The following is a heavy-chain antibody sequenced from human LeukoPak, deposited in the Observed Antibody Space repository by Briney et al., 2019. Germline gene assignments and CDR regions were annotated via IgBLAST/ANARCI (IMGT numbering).Heavy chain of an antibody. CDR3: AILQEAYYYDSSGYQLFDY. V-gene: IGHV3-7*01. Sequence: PGGSLRLSCAASGFTVSSNYMSWVRQAPGKGLEWVATIRENGSEKYYVDSVKGRFTISRDNAKNSLYLQMNSLRAEDTAVYYCAILQEAYYYDSSGYQLFDYWGQGTLVTVSS. CDR2: IRENGSEK. CDR1: GFTVSSNY. D-gene: IGHD3-22*01. J-gene: IGHJ4*02.